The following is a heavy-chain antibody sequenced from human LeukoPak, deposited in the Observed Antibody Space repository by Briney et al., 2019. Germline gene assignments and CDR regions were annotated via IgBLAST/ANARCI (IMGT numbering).Heavy chain of an antibody. D-gene: IGHD2-15*01. CDR1: GFTFSTYA. Sequence: PGGSLRLSCAASGFTFSTYAMSWVRQAPGKGLEWVANIKQDGSEKYYVDSVKGRFTISRDNAKNSLYLQMNSLRAEDTAVYYCARVRLVAASPLDYWGQGTLVTVSS. CDR2: IKQDGSEK. V-gene: IGHV3-7*01. J-gene: IGHJ4*02. CDR3: ARVRLVAASPLDY.